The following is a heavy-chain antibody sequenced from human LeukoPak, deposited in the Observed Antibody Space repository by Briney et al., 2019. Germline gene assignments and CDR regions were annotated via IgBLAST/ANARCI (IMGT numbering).Heavy chain of an antibody. Sequence: GGSLRLSCAGSGVTFSSFGMNWVRQAPGKGLEWVSCITGSGSSTSYADSVKGRFTISRDNGKNSLYLQMSSLRVEDTAVYYCVRDRPSHLFQYWGQGTLVTVSS. D-gene: IGHD3-3*01. CDR3: VRDRPSHLFQY. J-gene: IGHJ4*02. CDR1: GVTFSSFG. CDR2: ITGSGSST. V-gene: IGHV3-21*01.